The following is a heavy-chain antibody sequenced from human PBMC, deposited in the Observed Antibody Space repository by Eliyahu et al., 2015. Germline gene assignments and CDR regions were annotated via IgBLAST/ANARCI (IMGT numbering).Heavy chain of an antibody. CDR3: AGSPIPDHYGSGSGYWYFDV. V-gene: IGHV3-48*01. J-gene: IGHJ2*01. CDR1: GFTFXXYX. Sequence: EVQLVESGGGLVQPGGSLRLACAASGFTFXXYXMNWVRQVPGKGLEWVSYINSRSSIIYYADSVKGRFTISRDNAKNSLYLQMNSLRAEDTAVYYCAGSPIPDHYGSGSGYWYFDVWGRGTLVTVSS. CDR2: INSRSSII. D-gene: IGHD3-10*01.